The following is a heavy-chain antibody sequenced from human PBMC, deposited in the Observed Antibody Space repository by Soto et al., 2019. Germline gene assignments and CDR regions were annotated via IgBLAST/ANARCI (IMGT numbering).Heavy chain of an antibody. Sequence: SETLCLTYTVSGDSITSNSCFWAWIRQPPGKGLEWIGSIYYSGTTYYNPSLKSRVTISVDRSKNQFSLKLSSVTAADTAVYYCARHFSVDYFDYWGQRALVTVSS. CDR3: ARHFSVDYFDY. CDR1: GDSITSNSCF. J-gene: IGHJ4*02. V-gene: IGHV4-39*01. CDR2: IYYSGTT.